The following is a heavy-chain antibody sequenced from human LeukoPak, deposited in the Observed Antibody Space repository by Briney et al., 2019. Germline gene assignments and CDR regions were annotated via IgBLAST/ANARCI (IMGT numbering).Heavy chain of an antibody. CDR3: GSSGSGYFDY. J-gene: IGHJ4*02. V-gene: IGHV4-34*01. CDR1: GGSFSGYY. D-gene: IGHD6-25*01. Sequence: SETLSLTCAVYGGSFSGYYWGWIRQPPGKGLEWIGEINHSGSTNYNPSLKSRVTISVDTSKNQFSLKLSSVTAADTAVYYCGSSGSGYFDYWGQGTLVTVSS. CDR2: INHSGST.